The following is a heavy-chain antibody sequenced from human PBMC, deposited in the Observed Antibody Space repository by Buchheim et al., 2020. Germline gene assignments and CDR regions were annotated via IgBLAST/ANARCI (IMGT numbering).Heavy chain of an antibody. CDR3: ARGTVVIRYYYYGMDV. Sequence: EVQLVESGGGLVQPGGSLRLSCAASGFTFSSYWMSCVRQTPGKGLEWVAHIKQDGSEKYYVDSVKGRFTIFSDHARNSLYLQMNSLRAEDTAVYYCARGTVVIRYYYYGMDVWGQGTT. CDR2: IKQDGSEK. D-gene: IGHD3-22*01. CDR1: GFTFSSYW. V-gene: IGHV3-7*04. J-gene: IGHJ6*01.